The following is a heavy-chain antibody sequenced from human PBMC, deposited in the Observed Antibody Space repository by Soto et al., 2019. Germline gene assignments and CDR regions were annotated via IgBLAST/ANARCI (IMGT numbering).Heavy chain of an antibody. V-gene: IGHV1-8*01. CDR2: MNPDSGNT. J-gene: IGHJ4*02. Sequence: ASVKVSCKASGYRFTTYDFNWVRRAPGQGFEWMGWMNPDSGNTGYAQKFQGRVTMTRDTSISTAYMELSSLRSEDTAVYYCARYYGGYSDYWGQGTLVTVSS. D-gene: IGHD3-10*01. CDR1: GYRFTTYD. CDR3: ARYYGGYSDY.